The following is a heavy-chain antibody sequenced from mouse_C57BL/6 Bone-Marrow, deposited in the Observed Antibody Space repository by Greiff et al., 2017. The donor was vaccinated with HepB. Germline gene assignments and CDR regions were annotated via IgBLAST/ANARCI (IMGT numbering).Heavy chain of an antibody. CDR1: GFTFSDYY. Sequence: VKLVESGGGLVQPGGSLKLSCAASGFTFSDYYMYWVRQTPEKRLEWVAYISNGGGSTYYPDTVKGRFTISRDNAKNTLYLQMSRLKSEDTAMYYCARHYYGSSYLDYWGQGTTLTVSS. J-gene: IGHJ2*01. CDR3: ARHYYGSSYLDY. D-gene: IGHD1-1*01. CDR2: ISNGGGST. V-gene: IGHV5-12*01.